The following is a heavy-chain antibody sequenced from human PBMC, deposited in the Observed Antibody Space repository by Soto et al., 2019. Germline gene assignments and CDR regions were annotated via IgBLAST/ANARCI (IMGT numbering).Heavy chain of an antibody. CDR1: GYTFTSYG. V-gene: IGHV1-18*01. J-gene: IGHJ6*02. CDR2: ISAYNGNT. D-gene: IGHD6-25*01. CDR3: ARVSGATPDYYYYGMDV. Sequence: GASVKVSCKASGYTFTSYGISWVRQAPGQGLEWMGWISAYNGNTNYAQKLQGRVTMTTDTSTSTAYMELSSLRSEDTAVYYCARVSGATPDYYYYGMDVWGQGTTVTVSS.